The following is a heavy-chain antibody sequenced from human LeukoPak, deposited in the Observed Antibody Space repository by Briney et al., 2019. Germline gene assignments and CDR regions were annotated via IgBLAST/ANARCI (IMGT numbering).Heavy chain of an antibody. D-gene: IGHD5-24*01. CDR1: VGSISNSNYY. J-gene: IGHJ4*02. V-gene: IGHV4-39*01. Sequence: SETLSLTCTVSVGSISNSNYYWGWVRQPPGKGLEWIGTIYYSGNTYYNPSLKSRVTISVDTSKNQFSLRLTSVTAADTAVYFCMRHEEEDGYNAKPFDFWGQGTLVTVSS. CDR3: MRHEEEDGYNAKPFDF. CDR2: IYYSGNT.